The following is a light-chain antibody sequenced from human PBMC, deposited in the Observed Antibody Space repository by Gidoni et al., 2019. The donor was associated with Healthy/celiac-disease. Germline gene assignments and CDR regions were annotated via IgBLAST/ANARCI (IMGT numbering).Light chain of an antibody. V-gene: IGLV1-40*01. Sequence: HSVLTQPPSVSWAPGQRVTISCTGSSSHIGAGYDVHWYPQLPGTAPKLLIYGNSKRPSGVPDRFSGSKSGTACALAITGRQAEDEADEYGQSYDSRMSGPVVFGGGTKLTVL. J-gene: IGLJ2*01. CDR1: SSHIGAGYD. CDR2: GNS. CDR3: QSYDSRMSGPVV.